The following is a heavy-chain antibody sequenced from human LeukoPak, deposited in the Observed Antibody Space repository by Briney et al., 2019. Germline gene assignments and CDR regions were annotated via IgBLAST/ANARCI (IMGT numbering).Heavy chain of an antibody. Sequence: SVKVSCKASGGTFSSYAISWVRQAPGQGLEWMGRIIPILGIANYAQKFQGRVTITADKSTSTAYMELSSLRSEDTAVYYCARAGITIFGVVIGLDYWGQGTLVTVSS. CDR1: GGTFSSYA. CDR2: IIPILGIA. J-gene: IGHJ4*02. D-gene: IGHD3-3*01. V-gene: IGHV1-69*04. CDR3: ARAGITIFGVVIGLDY.